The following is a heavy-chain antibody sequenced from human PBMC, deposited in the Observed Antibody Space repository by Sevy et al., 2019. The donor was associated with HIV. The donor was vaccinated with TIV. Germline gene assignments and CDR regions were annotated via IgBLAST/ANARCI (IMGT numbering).Heavy chain of an antibody. Sequence: GGSLRLSCAASGFTFSSYSMNWVRQAPGKGLEWVSYISTSSSAIQYGDSVKGRFTISRDDAKNSLYLQMNSLRDEDTAVYYCARDSRGSGTEFDYWGQGTLVTVSS. CDR2: ISTSSSAI. D-gene: IGHD3-10*01. J-gene: IGHJ4*02. V-gene: IGHV3-48*02. CDR1: GFTFSSYS. CDR3: ARDSRGSGTEFDY.